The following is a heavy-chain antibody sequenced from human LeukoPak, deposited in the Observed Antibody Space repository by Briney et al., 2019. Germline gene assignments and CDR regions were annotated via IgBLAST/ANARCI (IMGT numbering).Heavy chain of an antibody. CDR2: IHHSGST. Sequence: SETLSLTCAVSGGSISSSHWWSWVRQPPGKGLEWIGEIHHSGSTNYNPSLKSRVTISVDKFKNQFSLKLSSVTAADTAVYYCARQGGSHNWFDPWGQGTLVTVSS. D-gene: IGHD1-26*01. CDR1: GGSISSSHW. CDR3: ARQGGSHNWFDP. J-gene: IGHJ5*02. V-gene: IGHV4-4*02.